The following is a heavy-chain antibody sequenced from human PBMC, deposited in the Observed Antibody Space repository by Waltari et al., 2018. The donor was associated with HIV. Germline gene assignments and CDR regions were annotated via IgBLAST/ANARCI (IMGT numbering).Heavy chain of an antibody. Sequence: EVQLVETGGGLIQPGGSLRLSCPASGFTVSRTYMSWVRRAPGKGLEWVSVIYSGGSTYYADSVKGRFTISRDNSKNTLYLQMNSLRAEDTAVYYCASLYYDFWSGPTDYWGQGTLVTVSS. CDR3: ASLYYDFWSGPTDY. CDR1: GFTVSRTY. CDR2: IYSGGST. J-gene: IGHJ4*02. V-gene: IGHV3-53*02. D-gene: IGHD3-3*01.